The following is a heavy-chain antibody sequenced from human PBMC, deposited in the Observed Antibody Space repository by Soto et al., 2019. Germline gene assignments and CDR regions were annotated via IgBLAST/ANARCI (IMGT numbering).Heavy chain of an antibody. V-gene: IGHV3-73*01. CDR1: GFTFSDYS. D-gene: IGHD3-10*01. CDR3: TRDGALPNAFDI. J-gene: IGHJ3*02. Sequence: VQLVESGGGVVQPGRSLRLSCAASGFTFSDYSMHWVRQASGKGLERVGRIRSKANSYATAYAASVKGRFTISRDDSKNTAYLQMNSLKTEDTAVYYCTRDGALPNAFDIWGQGTMVTVSS. CDR2: IRSKANSYAT.